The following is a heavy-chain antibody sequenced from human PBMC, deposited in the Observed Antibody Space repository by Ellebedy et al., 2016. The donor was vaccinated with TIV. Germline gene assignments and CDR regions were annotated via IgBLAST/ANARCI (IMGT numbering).Heavy chain of an antibody. CDR2: LSGGGSTV. J-gene: IGHJ4*02. Sequence: GESLKISCTASGFTFSQYYMTWIRQAPGKGLECISYLSGGGSTVYDADSVKGRFTMSRDNAKNSVFLQMNSLRAEDTAVYYCARDSGSYSNDFDYWGQGTLVTVSS. D-gene: IGHD3-10*01. CDR1: GFTFSQYY. V-gene: IGHV3-11*04. CDR3: ARDSGSYSNDFDY.